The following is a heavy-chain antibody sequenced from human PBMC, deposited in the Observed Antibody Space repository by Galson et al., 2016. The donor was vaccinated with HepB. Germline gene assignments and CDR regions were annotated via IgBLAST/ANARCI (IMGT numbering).Heavy chain of an antibody. Sequence: SLRLSCAASGFTFSDYHMDWVRQAPGKGLEWVGRSKDKARSYTTEKAASVKGRFTISRDDSKNSLYLQMNSLKIEDTAVYYCARVQPTTEGYDSFDIWGQGTMVTVSS. V-gene: IGHV3-72*01. CDR1: GFTFSDYH. J-gene: IGHJ3*02. CDR2: SKDKARSYTT. D-gene: IGHD3-22*01. CDR3: ARVQPTTEGYDSFDI.